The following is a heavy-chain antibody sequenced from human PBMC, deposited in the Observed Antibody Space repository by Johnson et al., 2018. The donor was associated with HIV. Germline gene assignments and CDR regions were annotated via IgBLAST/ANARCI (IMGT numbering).Heavy chain of an antibody. V-gene: IGHV3-66*01. J-gene: IGHJ3*02. Sequence: EVQLVESGGGLVQPGGSLRLSCAASGFTVSSNYMSWVRQAPGKGLEWVSVIYSGDRTYSAVSVKGRFTISRDSSKNTLFLQMNSLRGEDTALYYCARATAYGGRVDGFDIWGQGTMVTVSS. D-gene: IGHD4-23*01. CDR1: GFTVSSNY. CDR3: ARATAYGGRVDGFDI. CDR2: IYSGDRT.